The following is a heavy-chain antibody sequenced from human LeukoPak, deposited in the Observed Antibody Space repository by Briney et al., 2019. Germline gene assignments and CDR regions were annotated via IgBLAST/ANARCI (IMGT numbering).Heavy chain of an antibody. V-gene: IGHV7-4-1*02. CDR2: INTNTGNP. CDR1: GYTFTSFA. D-gene: IGHD3-10*01. Sequence: ASVKVSCKASGYTFTSFAMNWVRQAPGQGLEWMGWINTNTGNPTYAQGFTGRFVFSLDTSVNTAYLQISSLRAEDTAVYYCARADSVLLWFGSAFDIWGQGTMVTVSS. CDR3: ARADSVLLWFGSAFDI. J-gene: IGHJ3*02.